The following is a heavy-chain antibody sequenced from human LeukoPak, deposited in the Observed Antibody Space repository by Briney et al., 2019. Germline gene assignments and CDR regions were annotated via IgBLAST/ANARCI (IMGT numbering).Heavy chain of an antibody. CDR3: ARDVSTAETYGMDV. J-gene: IGHJ6*02. CDR2: INHSGST. CDR1: GGSFSGYY. V-gene: IGHV4-34*01. Sequence: PSETLSLTCAVYGGSFSGYYWTWIRQPPGKGLEWIGEINHSGSTNYNPSLKSRVTISVDTSKNQFSLELSSVTAADTAVYYCARDVSTAETYGMDVWGQGTTVTVSS. D-gene: IGHD5-18*01.